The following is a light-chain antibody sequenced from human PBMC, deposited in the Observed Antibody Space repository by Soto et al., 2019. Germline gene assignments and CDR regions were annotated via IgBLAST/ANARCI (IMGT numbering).Light chain of an antibody. J-gene: IGLJ2*01. CDR1: SSDVGGCNY. Sequence: QSALTQPASVSASPGQSITISCTGTSSDVGGCNYVSWYQQHPGKPPKLMIYDVSDRPAGVSNRFSGSKSGNTASLTISGLQADDEGDYYCSSYTSSSTPVVFGGGTTLTVL. CDR2: DVS. CDR3: SSYTSSSTPVV. V-gene: IGLV2-14*01.